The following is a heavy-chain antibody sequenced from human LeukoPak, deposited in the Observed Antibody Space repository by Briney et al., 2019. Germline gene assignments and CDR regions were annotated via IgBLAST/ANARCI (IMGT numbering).Heavy chain of an antibody. CDR3: ARGMEPLNLYYMDV. J-gene: IGHJ6*03. CDR1: GYTFTGYY. V-gene: IGHV1-2*02. Sequence: ASVTVSCKASGYTFTGYYMHRVRQAPGQGLEWMGWINPNSGGTNYAQKFQGRVTMTRDTSINTAYMELSRLRSDDTAVYYCARGMEPLNLYYMDVWGKGTTVTVSS. CDR2: INPNSGGT. D-gene: IGHD1-26*01.